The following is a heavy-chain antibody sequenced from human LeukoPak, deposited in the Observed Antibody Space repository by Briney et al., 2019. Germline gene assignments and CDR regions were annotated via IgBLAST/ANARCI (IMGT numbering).Heavy chain of an antibody. V-gene: IGHV4-34*01. D-gene: IGHD3-3*01. CDR1: GGSFSGYY. CDR2: INHSGST. CDR3: ARAITIFGVVFAYFDY. Sequence: SETLSLTCAVYGGSFSGYYWSWIRQPPGKGLEWIGEINHSGSTNYNPSLKSRVTISVDTSKNQFSLKLSSVTAADTALYYCARAITIFGVVFAYFDYWGQGTLVTVSS. J-gene: IGHJ4*02.